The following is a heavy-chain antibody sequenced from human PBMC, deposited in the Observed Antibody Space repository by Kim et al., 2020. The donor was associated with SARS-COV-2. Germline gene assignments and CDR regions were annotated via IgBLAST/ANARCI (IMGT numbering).Heavy chain of an antibody. D-gene: IGHD1-20*01. Sequence: ASVKVSCKASGYTFTSYSISWVRQAPGQGLEWMGWIIPYNGKTNYAQKFQGRITMTADTSTSTAYMELRSLRSDDTAVYYCARFWGNWNHLDNYWGQGTLVTVSS. V-gene: IGHV1-18*01. CDR2: IIPYNGKT. J-gene: IGHJ4*02. CDR3: ARFWGNWNHLDNY. CDR1: GYTFTSYS.